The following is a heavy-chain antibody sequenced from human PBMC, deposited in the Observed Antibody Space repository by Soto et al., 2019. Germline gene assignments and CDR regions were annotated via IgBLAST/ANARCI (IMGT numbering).Heavy chain of an antibody. Sequence: PGGSMRLSCAASGFTFSSYSMDWVRQAPGKGLEWVSSISSSSSYIYYADSVKGRFTISRDNAKNSLYLQMNSLRAEDTAVYYWARDGAPTKNWFDPWGQGTLVTVSS. D-gene: IGHD3-16*01. CDR2: ISSSSSYI. V-gene: IGHV3-21*01. J-gene: IGHJ5*02. CDR3: ARDGAPTKNWFDP. CDR1: GFTFSSYS.